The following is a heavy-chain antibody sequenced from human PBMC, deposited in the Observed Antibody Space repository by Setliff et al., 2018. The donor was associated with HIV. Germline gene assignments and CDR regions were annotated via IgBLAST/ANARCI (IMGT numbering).Heavy chain of an antibody. Sequence: SETLSLTCTVSGGSFSTDFHYWVWIRQPPGKGLEWIGSIYHDGSTHYNPSLKSRVTISADTSKSHFSLKLSSATAADTAVYFCARRDLTSAPTWGQGTLLTVSS. V-gene: IGHV4-39*02. CDR2: IYHDGST. CDR1: GGSFSTDFHY. J-gene: IGHJ5*02. D-gene: IGHD3-10*01. CDR3: ARRDLTSAPT.